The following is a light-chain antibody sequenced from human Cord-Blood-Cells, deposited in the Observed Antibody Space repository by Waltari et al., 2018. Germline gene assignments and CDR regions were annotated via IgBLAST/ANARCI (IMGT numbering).Light chain of an antibody. J-gene: IGLJ2*01. CDR1: SSDVGGYNY. CDR3: CSYAGNYTVVV. V-gene: IGLV2-11*01. Sequence: QSALTQPRSVSGSPGQSVTISCTGTSSDVGGYNYVSWYQQHPGTAPKLMIYDVSKRPSGVPDRFSGSKSGNTASLTISGLQAEDEADYYCCSYAGNYTVVVFGGGTKLTVL. CDR2: DVS.